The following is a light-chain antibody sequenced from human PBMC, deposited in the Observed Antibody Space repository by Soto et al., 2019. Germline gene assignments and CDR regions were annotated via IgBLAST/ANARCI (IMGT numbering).Light chain of an antibody. CDR1: SSDIGSYKL. J-gene: IGLJ2*01. CDR3: CSYTGKNSLL. V-gene: IGLV2-14*02. Sequence: QSALTQPASVSGSPGQSITISCTGTSSDIGSYKLVSWYQQHPGKAPKLMIYEVTYRPSGVSNRFSGSKSGNTASLTISGLQAEDEADYYCCSYTGKNSLLFGGGTKVTVL. CDR2: EVT.